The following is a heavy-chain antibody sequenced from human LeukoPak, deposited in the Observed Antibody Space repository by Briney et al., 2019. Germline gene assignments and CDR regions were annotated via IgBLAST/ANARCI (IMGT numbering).Heavy chain of an antibody. CDR3: ARWNYYDSSANDAFDI. Sequence: ASVKVSCKASGYTFTGYYMHWVRQAPGQGLEWMGWINPNSGGTNYAEKFQGRVTMTRDTSISTAYMELSRLRSDDTAVYYCARWNYYDSSANDAFDIWGQGTMVTVSS. CDR1: GYTFTGYY. CDR2: INPNSGGT. J-gene: IGHJ3*02. D-gene: IGHD3-22*01. V-gene: IGHV1-2*02.